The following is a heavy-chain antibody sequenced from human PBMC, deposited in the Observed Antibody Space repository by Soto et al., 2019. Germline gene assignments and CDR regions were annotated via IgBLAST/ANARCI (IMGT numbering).Heavy chain of an antibody. J-gene: IGHJ4*02. CDR3: ARGGFD. CDR2: IFGADET. Sequence: EVQLVETGGDLIQPGGSLRLSCAASGFSVTASNMNWVRQAPGKGLEWVSVIFGADETYYADSVRGRFTISRDNYKNTVYLQMDSLRTEDTALYYCARGGFDWGQGTLVTVSS. D-gene: IGHD3-16*01. V-gene: IGHV3-53*02. CDR1: GFSVTASN.